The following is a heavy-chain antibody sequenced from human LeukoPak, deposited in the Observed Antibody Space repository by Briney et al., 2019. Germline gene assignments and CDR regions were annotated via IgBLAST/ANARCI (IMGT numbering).Heavy chain of an antibody. D-gene: IGHD2-15*01. V-gene: IGHV3-48*03. CDR3: ARGRYCSGHNCYFDY. J-gene: IGHJ4*02. CDR1: ECTFRSYE. Sequence: PGGSLRLSCAASECTFRSYEMNWVRQAPGKGLEWISYISSTGNTIYYVDSVQGRFTISRDNAKNSLYLQMNSLRAEDTAVYYCARGRYCSGHNCYFDYWGRGTLVTVSS. CDR2: ISSTGNTI.